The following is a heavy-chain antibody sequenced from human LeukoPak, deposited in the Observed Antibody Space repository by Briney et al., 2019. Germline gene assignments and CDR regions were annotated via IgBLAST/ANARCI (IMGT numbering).Heavy chain of an antibody. Sequence: GASVKVSSKASGGTFSSYAISWVRQAPGQGLEWMGRIIPILGIANYAQKFQGRVTITADKSTSTAYMELSSLRSEDTAVYYCATLGADYYGSGTTVGWFDPWGQGTLVTVSS. CDR2: IIPILGIA. CDR1: GGTFSSYA. D-gene: IGHD3-10*01. CDR3: ATLGADYYGSGTTVGWFDP. V-gene: IGHV1-69*04. J-gene: IGHJ5*02.